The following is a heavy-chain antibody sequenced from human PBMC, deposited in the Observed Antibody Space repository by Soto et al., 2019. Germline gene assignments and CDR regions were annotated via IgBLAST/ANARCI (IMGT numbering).Heavy chain of an antibody. CDR3: ARGQGYYGSGWFDP. J-gene: IGHJ5*02. CDR2: INHSGRT. V-gene: IGHV4-34*01. D-gene: IGHD3-10*01. CDR1: GGSFSGYY. Sequence: QVQLQQWGAGLLKPSETLSLTCAVYGGSFSGYYWSWIRQPPGKGLEWIGEINHSGRTNYNPSLKSRVTISVDTSKNQFSLKLSSVTAADTAVYYCARGQGYYGSGWFDPWGQGTLVTVSS.